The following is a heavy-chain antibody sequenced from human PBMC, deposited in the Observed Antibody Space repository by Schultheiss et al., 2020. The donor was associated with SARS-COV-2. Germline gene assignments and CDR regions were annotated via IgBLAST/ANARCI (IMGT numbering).Heavy chain of an antibody. Sequence: GSLRLSCAVSGGSVISTNWWSWVRQPPGKGLEWIGEIHHSGSTNLNPSLKSRVTISVDKSKNQFSLKLSSVTAADTAVYYCAKDSSGSYGSSWGQGTLVTVSS. D-gene: IGHD1-26*01. CDR3: AKDSSGSYGSS. CDR1: GGSVISTNW. J-gene: IGHJ4*02. V-gene: IGHV4-4*02. CDR2: IHHSGST.